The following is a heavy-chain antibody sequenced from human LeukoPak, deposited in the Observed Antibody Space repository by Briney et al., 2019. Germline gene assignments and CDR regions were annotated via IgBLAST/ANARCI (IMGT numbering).Heavy chain of an antibody. D-gene: IGHD6-13*01. J-gene: IGHJ6*02. CDR2: MNPNSGNT. CDR3: ARDQIQQLVMEDYYYYYGMDV. V-gene: IGHV1-8*01. Sequence: ASVKVSCKASGYTFTSYDINWVRQATGQGLEWMGWMNPNSGNTGYAQKFQGRVTMTRNTSISTAYMELSSLRSEDTAVYYCARDQIQQLVMEDYYYYYGMDVWGQGTTVTVSS. CDR1: GYTFTSYD.